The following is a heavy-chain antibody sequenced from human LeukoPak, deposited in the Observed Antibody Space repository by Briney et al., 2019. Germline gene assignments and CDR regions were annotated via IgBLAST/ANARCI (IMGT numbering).Heavy chain of an antibody. V-gene: IGHV1-18*01. CDR2: ISAYNGNT. Sequence: ASVKASCKASGYTFTSYGISWVRQAPGQGLEWMGWISAYNGNTNYAQKLQGRVTMTTDTSTSTAYMELRSLRSDDTAVYYCARRAAAGPAHYGMDVWGQGTTVTVSS. D-gene: IGHD6-13*01. CDR1: GYTFTSYG. CDR3: ARRAAAGPAHYGMDV. J-gene: IGHJ6*02.